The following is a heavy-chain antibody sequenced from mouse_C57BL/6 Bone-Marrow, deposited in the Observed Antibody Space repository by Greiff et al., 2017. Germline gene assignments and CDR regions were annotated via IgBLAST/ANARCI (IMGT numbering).Heavy chain of an antibody. CDR1: GYTFTSYW. CDR3: ARSGYSNAWFAY. J-gene: IGHJ3*01. V-gene: IGHV1-50*01. Sequence: QVQLQQPGAELVKPGASVKLSCKASGYTFTSYWMQWVKQRPGQGLEWIGEIYPSDSYTNYNQKFKGKATLTVDTSSSTAYMQLSSLTSEDSAVYYCARSGYSNAWFAYWGTGTRVTVSA. D-gene: IGHD2-5*01. CDR2: IYPSDSYT.